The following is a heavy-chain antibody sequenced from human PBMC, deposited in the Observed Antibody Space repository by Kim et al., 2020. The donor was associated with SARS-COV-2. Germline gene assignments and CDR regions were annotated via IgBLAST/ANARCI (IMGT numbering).Heavy chain of an antibody. J-gene: IGHJ5*02. Sequence: RYSPSFEGQVTISVDNSITTAYLQWSSLKASDTAMYYCSRQPGTGTFWFDPWGQGTRVTVSS. CDR3: SRQPGTGTFWFDP. V-gene: IGHV5-51*01. D-gene: IGHD1-1*01.